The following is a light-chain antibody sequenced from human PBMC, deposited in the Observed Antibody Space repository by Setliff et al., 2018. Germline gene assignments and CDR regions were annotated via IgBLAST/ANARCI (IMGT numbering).Light chain of an antibody. V-gene: IGKV3-11*01. CDR3: QQYGDWPPCT. CDR1: QRIDYY. J-gene: IGKJ3*01. Sequence: EVVLTQSPGILSLSPGESATLFCRASQRIDYYIAWYQQKPNQAPRLLISDASKRATGIPDRFSGSGAGTEFTLTISSLEPEDYATYFCQQYGDWPPCTFGPGTKVDIK. CDR2: DAS.